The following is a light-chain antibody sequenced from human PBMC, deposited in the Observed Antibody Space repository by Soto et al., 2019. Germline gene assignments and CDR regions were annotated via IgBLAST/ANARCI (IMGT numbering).Light chain of an antibody. CDR2: DAS. Sequence: DIQMTQSPSSLYASVGDRVTITCQASQDISNYLNWYQQKPGKAPKLLIYDASDLEAGDPSRFSGSGSGTDFTFTISSLQPEDVATYYCQQYANFPPYTFGQGTKVEI. CDR1: QDISNY. J-gene: IGKJ2*01. V-gene: IGKV1-33*01. CDR3: QQYANFPPYT.